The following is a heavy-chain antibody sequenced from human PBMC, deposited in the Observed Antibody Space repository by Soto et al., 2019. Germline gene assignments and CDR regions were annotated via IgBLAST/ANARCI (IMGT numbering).Heavy chain of an antibody. D-gene: IGHD6-19*01. CDR1: GFTFSTYA. CDR3: ASGSSGWQTRWWFDS. J-gene: IGHJ5*01. Sequence: EVQLLESGGGLVQPGGSLRLSCAASGFTFSTYAMSWVRQAPGKGLEWVSAISGSGATTYYADSVKGRFTISRDNSKNTLSLQMNSLRAEETAEYYCASGSSGWQTRWWFDSWGKGTLVTVSS. CDR2: ISGSGATT. V-gene: IGHV3-23*01.